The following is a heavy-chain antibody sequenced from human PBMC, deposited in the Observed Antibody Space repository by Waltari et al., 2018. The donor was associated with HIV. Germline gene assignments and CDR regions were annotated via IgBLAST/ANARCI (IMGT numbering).Heavy chain of an antibody. Sequence: QVQLQESGPGLVRPSETLSLSCSVSGFSIPTGYYWGWVPQPPGKGLELIGYIYHTGSAYYHPSLKSRVSISVDTSKNQFSLKVNSMTASDAAVYYCARVRPADQRYLDYWGQGTLVTVSS. D-gene: IGHD6-25*01. CDR3: ARVRPADQRYLDY. CDR1: GFSIPTGYY. J-gene: IGHJ4*02. CDR2: IYHTGSA. V-gene: IGHV4-38-2*02.